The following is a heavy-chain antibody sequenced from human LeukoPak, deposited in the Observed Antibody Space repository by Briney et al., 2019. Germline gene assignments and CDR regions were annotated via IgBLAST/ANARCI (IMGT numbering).Heavy chain of an antibody. Sequence: PSETLSLTCTVSGGSISSGDYYWSWIRQPPGKGLEWIGYIYYSGSTYYNPSLKSRVTISVDTSKNQFSLKLSSVTAADTAVYYCARDGGYSGSYSLDYWGQGTLVTVSS. D-gene: IGHD1-26*01. CDR2: IYYSGST. J-gene: IGHJ4*02. V-gene: IGHV4-30-4*01. CDR3: ARDGGYSGSYSLDY. CDR1: GGSISSGDYY.